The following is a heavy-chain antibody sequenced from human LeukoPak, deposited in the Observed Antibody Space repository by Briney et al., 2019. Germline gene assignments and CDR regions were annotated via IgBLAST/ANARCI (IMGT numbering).Heavy chain of an antibody. J-gene: IGHJ1*01. CDR3: AKAAKIVHFQH. CDR1: GFTFSSYW. V-gene: IGHV3-74*01. D-gene: IGHD2/OR15-2a*01. Sequence: GGSLRLSCAASGFTFSSYWMHWVRQAPGKGLVWVSRVNSDGSDTNYADSVKGRFTISRDNAKNTLYLQMNSLRAEDTAVYYCAKAAKIVHFQHWGQGTLVTVSS. CDR2: VNSDGSDT.